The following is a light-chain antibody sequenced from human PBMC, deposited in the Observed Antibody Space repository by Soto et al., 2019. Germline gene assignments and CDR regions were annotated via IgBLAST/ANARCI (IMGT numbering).Light chain of an antibody. V-gene: IGLV2-14*01. CDR3: SSYTSSSTYV. CDR2: DVS. Sequence: QSALTQPASVYGSPGQSITISCTGTSSDFGGYKYFSWYQQHPGKAPKLMIYDVSNRPLGVSNRFSGSKSVNTASQTIYGIQAEYEADYSCSSYTSSSTYVFGTGTKLTVL. J-gene: IGLJ1*01. CDR1: SSDFGGYKY.